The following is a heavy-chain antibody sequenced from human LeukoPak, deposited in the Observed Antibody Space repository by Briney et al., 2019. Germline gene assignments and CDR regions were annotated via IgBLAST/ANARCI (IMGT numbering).Heavy chain of an antibody. V-gene: IGHV4-39*01. CDR3: VRLEKVVVPATIDF. Sequence: SETLSLTCTVSGGSISSSSYYWGWIRQPPGKGLEWIGSILYSGSTYYNPSLKSRVTISGDTSKSQFSLKLSSVTAADTAVYYCVRLEKVVVPATIDFWGQGTLVTVSS. CDR2: ILYSGST. D-gene: IGHD2-15*01. CDR1: GGSISSSSYY. J-gene: IGHJ4*02.